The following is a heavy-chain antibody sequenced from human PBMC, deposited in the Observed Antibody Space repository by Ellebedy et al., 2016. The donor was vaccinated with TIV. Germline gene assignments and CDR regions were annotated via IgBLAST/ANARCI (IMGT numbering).Heavy chain of an antibody. CDR2: IYHSGST. CDR1: GGSISSGGYY. D-gene: IGHD3-10*01. V-gene: IGHV4-39*07. Sequence: SETLSLXCTVSGGSISSGGYYWSWIRQHPGKGLEWIGEIYHSGSTNYNPSLKSRVTISVDKSKNQFSLKLSSVTAADTAVYYCARKLLLWFGELRPAERFDPWGQGTLVTVSS. CDR3: ARKLLLWFGELRPAERFDP. J-gene: IGHJ5*02.